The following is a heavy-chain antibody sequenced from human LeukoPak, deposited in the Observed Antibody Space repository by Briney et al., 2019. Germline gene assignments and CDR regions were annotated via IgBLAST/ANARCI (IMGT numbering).Heavy chain of an antibody. D-gene: IGHD5-24*01. CDR2: IYLSGST. J-gene: IGHJ4*02. V-gene: IGHV4-38-2*02. CDR1: GYSISSGYY. CDR3: ARARREMVDY. Sequence: SETLSLTCTVSGYSISSGYYWGWIRQPPGKGLEWIGSIYLSGSTYYNPSLKSRVTISVDTSKNQFSLKLSSVTAADTAVYYCARARREMVDYWGQGTLVTVSS.